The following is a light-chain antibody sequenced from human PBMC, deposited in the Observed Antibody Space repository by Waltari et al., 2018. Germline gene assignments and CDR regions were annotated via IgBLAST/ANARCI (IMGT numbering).Light chain of an antibody. V-gene: IGLV2-11*01. J-gene: IGLJ1*01. Sequence: QSALTQPRPVSGSPGQSVTISCTGPSSAVCGYDYVPWYQQHQGEAPKLIIYDVRKWPSGVPDRFSGSKSGNTASLTISGLQAEDEADYYCCSYAGSYTFVFGSATQVSVL. CDR3: CSYAGSYTFV. CDR1: SSAVCGYDY. CDR2: DVR.